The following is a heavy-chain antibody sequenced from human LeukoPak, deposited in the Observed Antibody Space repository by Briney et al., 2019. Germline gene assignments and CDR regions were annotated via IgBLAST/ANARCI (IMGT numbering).Heavy chain of an antibody. V-gene: IGHV1-2*06. Sequence: ASVKVSCKASGYTFTDYYMHWVRRAPGQGLEWMGRINPNSGGTNYAQKFQGRVTMTRDTSISTAYMDLSRLRSDDTAVYYCARVGLRYFDWPLKEYYFDYWGQGTLVTVSS. J-gene: IGHJ4*02. D-gene: IGHD3-9*01. CDR1: GYTFTDYY. CDR3: ARVGLRYFDWPLKEYYFDY. CDR2: INPNSGGT.